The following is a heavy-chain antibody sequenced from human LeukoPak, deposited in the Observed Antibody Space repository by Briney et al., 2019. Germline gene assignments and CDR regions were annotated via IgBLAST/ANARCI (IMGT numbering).Heavy chain of an antibody. CDR1: GYSISSGYY. J-gene: IGHJ4*02. CDR2: IYHNGST. V-gene: IGHV4-38-2*01. CDR3: ARVEPYYDSSGYYFNY. Sequence: SETLSLTCAVSGYSISSGYYWGWIRQPPGKGLEWIGSIYHNGSTNYNPSLKSRVTISVDTSKNQFSLKLGSVTAADTAVYYCARVEPYYDSSGYYFNYWGQGTLVTVSS. D-gene: IGHD3-22*01.